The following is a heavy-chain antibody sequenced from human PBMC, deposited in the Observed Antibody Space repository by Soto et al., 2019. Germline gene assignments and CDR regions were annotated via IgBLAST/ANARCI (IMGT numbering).Heavy chain of an antibody. CDR2: IWYDGSNK. J-gene: IGHJ6*02. CDR3: ATSCSGGSCYSGSDYYGMDV. Sequence: QVQLVESGGGVVQPGRSLRLSCAASGFTFSSYGMHWVRQAPGKGLEWVAVIWYDGSNKYYADSVKGRFTISRDNSKNTLYLQMNRLRAEDTAVYYCATSCSGGSCYSGSDYYGMDVWGQGTTVTVSS. V-gene: IGHV3-33*01. D-gene: IGHD2-15*01. CDR1: GFTFSSYG.